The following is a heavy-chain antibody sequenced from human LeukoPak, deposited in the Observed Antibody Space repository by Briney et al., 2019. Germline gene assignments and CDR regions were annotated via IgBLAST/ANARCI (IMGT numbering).Heavy chain of an antibody. V-gene: IGHV1-2*02. D-gene: IGHD3-22*01. CDR1: GYTFTGYY. J-gene: IGHJ4*02. CDR3: ARERDSSGYYYGY. Sequence: ASVKVSCKASGYTFTGYYMHWVRQAPGQGLEWMGWINPNSGGTNYAQKFQGRITMTRDTSISTAYMELSRLRSDDTAVYYSARERDSSGYYYGYWGQGTLVTVSS. CDR2: INPNSGGT.